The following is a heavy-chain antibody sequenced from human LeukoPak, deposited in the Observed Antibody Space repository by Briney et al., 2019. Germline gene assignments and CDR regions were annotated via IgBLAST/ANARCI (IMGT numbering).Heavy chain of an antibody. Sequence: ASVKVSCKASGYTFTSYYMHWVRQAPGQGLEWMGIINPSGGSTSYAQKFQGRVTMTRDTSTSTVYMELSSLRSEDTAVYYCALSVSTRIAVAGTFDYWGQGTLVTVSS. D-gene: IGHD6-19*01. CDR3: ALSVSTRIAVAGTFDY. CDR2: INPSGGST. J-gene: IGHJ4*02. V-gene: IGHV1-46*01. CDR1: GYTFTSYY.